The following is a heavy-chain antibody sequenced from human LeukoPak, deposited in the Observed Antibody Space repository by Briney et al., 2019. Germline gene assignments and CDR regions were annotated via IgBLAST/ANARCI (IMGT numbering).Heavy chain of an antibody. CDR2: ISAYNGNR. Sequence: ASVKVSCKASGFTFTSHGFSWVRQAPGQGLQWMGLISAYNGNRNYAQNLQGRVTMTTDTSTSTVYMELRSLTSDDTVVYYCARWLTSSGWPPPLGYWGQGTLVTVSS. CDR1: GFTFTSHG. CDR3: ARWLTSSGWPPPLGY. J-gene: IGHJ4*02. D-gene: IGHD6-25*01. V-gene: IGHV1-18*04.